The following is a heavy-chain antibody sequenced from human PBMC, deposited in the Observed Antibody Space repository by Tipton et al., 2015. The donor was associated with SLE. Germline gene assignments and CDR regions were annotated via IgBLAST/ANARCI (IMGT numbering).Heavy chain of an antibody. Sequence: SLRLSCAASGFTFSSCAMSWVRQAPGKGLEWVSVIYSDDNTYYADSVKGRFTISRDNSKNTLYLQMNSLRAEDTAVYYCAKTGYSYDNSPLDYGGQETLVPFSS. CDR2: IYSDDNT. CDR3: AKTGYSYDNSPLDY. V-gene: IGHV3-23*03. D-gene: IGHD3-22*01. J-gene: IGHJ4*02. CDR1: GFTFSSCA.